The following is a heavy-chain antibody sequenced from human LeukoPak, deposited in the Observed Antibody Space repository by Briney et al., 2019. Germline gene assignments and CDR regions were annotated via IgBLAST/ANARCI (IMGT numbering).Heavy chain of an antibody. CDR3: ARLTDSSGFARNDY. CDR2: ISGYNGDT. J-gene: IGHJ4*02. CDR1: GYTFISYG. V-gene: IGHV1-18*01. Sequence: VASVKVSCKASGYTFISYGITWARQAPGQGLEWLGWISGYNGDTKYAQKIEGRVTMTTDASTSTAYLEVRSLRSDDTAMYYCARLTDSSGFARNDYWGQGTLVTVSS. D-gene: IGHD3-22*01.